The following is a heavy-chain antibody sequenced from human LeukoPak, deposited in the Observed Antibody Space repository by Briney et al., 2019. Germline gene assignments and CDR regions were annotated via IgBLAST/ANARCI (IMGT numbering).Heavy chain of an antibody. J-gene: IGHJ4*02. CDR1: GLPFGCYG. V-gene: IGHV3-23*01. Sequence: GGSLRLSCAVSGLPFGCYGMTWVRQAPGEGLEWVAGITGNGVNTYYADSVKGRFTISRDNSKSTLSLQMKRLRVEDTAVYYCAKSYCGGDCGWGPGTLVTVSS. CDR3: AKSYCGGDCG. CDR2: ITGNGVNT. D-gene: IGHD2-21*02.